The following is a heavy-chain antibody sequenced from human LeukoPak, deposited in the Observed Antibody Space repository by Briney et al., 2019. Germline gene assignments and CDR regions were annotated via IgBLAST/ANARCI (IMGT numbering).Heavy chain of an antibody. CDR3: AKDQDSYGLDF. Sequence: GGSLRLSCAASGFTISSYGMHWVRQAPGKGLEGVAVTSYDGSHKNYADSVKGRFTISRDNSKNTLELQMSSLRAEDTAVYYCAKDQDSYGLDFWGQGTLVTVSS. D-gene: IGHD5-18*01. J-gene: IGHJ4*02. CDR1: GFTISSYG. V-gene: IGHV3-30*18. CDR2: TSYDGSHK.